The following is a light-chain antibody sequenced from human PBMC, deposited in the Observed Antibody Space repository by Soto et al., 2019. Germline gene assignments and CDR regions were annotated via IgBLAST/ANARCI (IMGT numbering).Light chain of an antibody. J-gene: IGLJ3*02. Sequence: QSVLTQPPSVSGAPGQRVTISCTGSSSNIGAGYDVHWYQQLPGTAPKLLIYGNSNRPSGVPDRFSGSKSGTSASLAITRLPAEDEADYYCQSYGSSLSALFGGGTKLTVL. CDR1: SSNIGAGYD. CDR3: QSYGSSLSAL. CDR2: GNS. V-gene: IGLV1-40*01.